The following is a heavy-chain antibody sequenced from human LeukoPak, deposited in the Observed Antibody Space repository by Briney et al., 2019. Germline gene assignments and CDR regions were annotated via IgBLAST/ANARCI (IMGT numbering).Heavy chain of an antibody. D-gene: IGHD3-10*02. CDR2: ISSSGSTI. V-gene: IGHV3-48*03. CDR1: GFTVSSSY. J-gene: IGHJ6*04. CDR3: AELGIAMIGGV. Sequence: PGKSLRLSCAASGFTVSSSYMNWVRQAPGKGLEWVSYISSSGSTIYYADSVKGRFTISRDNAKNSLYLQMNSLRAEDTAVYYCAELGIAMIGGVWGKGTTVTISS.